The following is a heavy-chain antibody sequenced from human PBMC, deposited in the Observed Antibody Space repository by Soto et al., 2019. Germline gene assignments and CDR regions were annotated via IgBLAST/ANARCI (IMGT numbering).Heavy chain of an antibody. V-gene: IGHV3-21*01. Sequence: EVQLLGSGGGLVKPGGSLRLSCAASGFTFSTHSMNWVRQAPGKGLEWVSCINTSGDIIYYADSVKGRFTISRDNAKNSLYLQMNSLRAEDTAVYFCARDSPSPGISPIDYWGQGTLVAVSS. CDR1: GFTFSTHS. J-gene: IGHJ4*02. CDR2: INTSGDII. CDR3: ARDSPSPGISPIDY.